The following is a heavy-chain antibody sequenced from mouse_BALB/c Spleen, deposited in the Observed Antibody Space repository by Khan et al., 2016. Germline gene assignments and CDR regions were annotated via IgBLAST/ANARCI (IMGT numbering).Heavy chain of an antibody. CDR3: ARATLLRLLAY. CDR2: INTETGEP. V-gene: IGHV9-2-1*01. D-gene: IGHD1-2*01. Sequence: QIQLVQSGPELKKPGETVKISCKASGYTFTDYSMHWVKQTPGKGLKWMGWINTETGEPTYADDFKGRFAFSLATSASTAYLQITNITNEDTATYFCARATLLRLLAYWGQGTLVTVSA. CDR1: GYTFTDYS. J-gene: IGHJ3*01.